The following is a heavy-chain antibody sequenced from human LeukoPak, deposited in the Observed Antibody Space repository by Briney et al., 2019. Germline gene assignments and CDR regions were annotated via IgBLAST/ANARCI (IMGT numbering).Heavy chain of an antibody. V-gene: IGHV4-59*01. CDR2: IYYSGST. CDR3: ASSNSGSYNDAFDI. Sequence: PSETLSLTCTVSGDSISSYYWSWIRQPPGKGLEWIGYIYYSGSTKYNPSLKSRVSISVDTSKSQFSLRLNSVTAADTAVYYCASSNSGSYNDAFDIWGQGIMVTVSS. J-gene: IGHJ3*02. CDR1: GDSISSYY. D-gene: IGHD1-26*01.